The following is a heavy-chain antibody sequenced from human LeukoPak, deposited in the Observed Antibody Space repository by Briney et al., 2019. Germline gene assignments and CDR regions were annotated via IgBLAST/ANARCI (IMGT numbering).Heavy chain of an antibody. CDR3: ARDVGGSYPDY. J-gene: IGHJ4*02. V-gene: IGHV1-69*04. CDR2: IIPILGIA. Sequence: ASVKVSCKASGYSFTTYIIHWVRQAPGQGLEWMGRIIPILGIANYAQKFQGRVTITADKSTSTAYMELSSLRSEDTAVYYCARDVGGSYPDYWGQGTLVTVSS. CDR1: GYSFTTYI. D-gene: IGHD1-26*01.